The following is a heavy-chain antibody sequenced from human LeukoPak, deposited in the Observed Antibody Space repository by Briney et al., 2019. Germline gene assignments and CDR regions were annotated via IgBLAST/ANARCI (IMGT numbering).Heavy chain of an antibody. CDR3: ARGRGRSGWYGFDY. V-gene: IGHV4-34*01. Sequence: GSLRLSCAASGFTFSSYSMNWIRQPPGKGLEWIGEINHSGSTNYNPSLKSRVTISVDTSKNQFSLKLSSVTAADTAVYYCARGRGRSGWYGFDYWGQGTLVTVSS. CDR1: GFTFSSYS. D-gene: IGHD6-19*01. CDR2: INHSGST. J-gene: IGHJ4*02.